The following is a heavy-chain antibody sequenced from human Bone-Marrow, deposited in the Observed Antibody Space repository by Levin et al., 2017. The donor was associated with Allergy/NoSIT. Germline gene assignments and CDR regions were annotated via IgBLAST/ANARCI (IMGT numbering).Heavy chain of an antibody. J-gene: IGHJ2*01. CDR2: IYPGDSKT. V-gene: IGHV5-51*01. Sequence: GESLKISCRGSGFSFISFYIGWVRQMPGKGLEWMGIIYPGDSKTTYGPSFQGQVTISADKSLSTAYLQWNSLKPSDTAMYYCARRRISDNWYFDLWGRGTQVTVSS. CDR1: GFSFISFY. CDR3: ARRRISDNWYFDL. D-gene: IGHD6-13*01.